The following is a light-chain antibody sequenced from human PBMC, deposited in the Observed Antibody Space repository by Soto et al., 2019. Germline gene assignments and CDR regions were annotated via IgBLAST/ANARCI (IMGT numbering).Light chain of an antibody. CDR3: QVWDISSDQYL. Sequence: SYELTQPPSVSVAPGQTARITCGGNNIASKSVLWYQQRPGQAPVLVLYDDSNRPSGIPERFSGSNSGSTATLTISSVEAGDEADYFCQVWDISSDQYLFGTGTKVTV. CDR1: NIASKS. V-gene: IGLV3-21*02. CDR2: DDS. J-gene: IGLJ1*01.